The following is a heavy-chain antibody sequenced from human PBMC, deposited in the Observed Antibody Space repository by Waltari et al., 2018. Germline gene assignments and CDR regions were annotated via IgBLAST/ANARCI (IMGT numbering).Heavy chain of an antibody. J-gene: IGHJ4*02. D-gene: IGHD3-3*01. Sequence: EVQLVESGGGLIQPGGSLRLPCAVSGFTVSNNSMSWVGQAPGKGLEWVYVIYSGGSTYYADSVKGRFTISRDSSENTVYLQMSSLRAEDTALYYCARFDFRTGSYYWGQGTLVTVSS. V-gene: IGHV3-53*01. CDR2: IYSGGST. CDR3: ARFDFRTGSYY. CDR1: GFTVSNNS.